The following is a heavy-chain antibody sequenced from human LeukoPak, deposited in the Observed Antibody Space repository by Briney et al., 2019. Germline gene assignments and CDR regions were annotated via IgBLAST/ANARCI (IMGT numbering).Heavy chain of an antibody. CDR1: GGTFSSYA. Sequence: SVKVSCKASGGTFSSYAISWVRQAPGQGLEWMGGITPIFGSTNFAQKFQGRVTITADKSTSTAYMELSSLRSEDTAVYYCAREVRGYTYYYYMDVWGKGTTVTISS. J-gene: IGHJ6*03. CDR3: AREVRGYTYYYYMDV. V-gene: IGHV1-69*06. D-gene: IGHD5-12*01. CDR2: ITPIFGST.